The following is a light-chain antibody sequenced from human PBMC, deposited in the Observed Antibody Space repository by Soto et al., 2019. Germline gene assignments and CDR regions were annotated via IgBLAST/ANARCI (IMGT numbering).Light chain of an antibody. Sequence: DIQMTQSPSSLSASVGDRVTITCRASQGIGNDLGSYQQKPGKAPKRLIYLTYRLQTGVPSRFSGSGSGTEFSLTISSLQPEDSATYFCLQHNSYPRTFGQGTKVEIK. CDR1: QGIGND. V-gene: IGKV1-17*01. CDR3: LQHNSYPRT. CDR2: LTY. J-gene: IGKJ1*01.